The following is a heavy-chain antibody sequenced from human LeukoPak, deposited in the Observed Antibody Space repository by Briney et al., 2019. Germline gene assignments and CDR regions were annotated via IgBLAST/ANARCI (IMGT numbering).Heavy chain of an antibody. CDR1: GFTFSSYS. D-gene: IGHD2-15*01. CDR2: ISSSSSYI. V-gene: IGHV3-21*01. CDR3: ASDVIGYCSGGSCYFGY. Sequence: KSGGSLRLSCAASGFTFSSYSVNWVRQAPGKGLEWVSSISSSSSYIYYADSVKGRFTISRDNAKNSLYLQMNSPRAEDTAVYYCASDVIGYCSGGSCYFGYWGQGTLVTVSS. J-gene: IGHJ4*02.